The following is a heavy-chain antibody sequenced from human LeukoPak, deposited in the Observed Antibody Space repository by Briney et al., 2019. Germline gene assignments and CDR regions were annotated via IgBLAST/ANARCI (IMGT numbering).Heavy chain of an antibody. V-gene: IGHV4-34*01. CDR3: ARGGSRSGRARYYYYGMDV. D-gene: IGHD3-10*01. J-gene: IGHJ6*02. CDR1: GGSFSGYY. Sequence: KPSETLSLTCAVYGGSFSGYYWSWIRQPPGKGLEWTGEINHSGSTNYNPSLKSRVTISVDTSKNQFSLKLSSVTAADTAVYYCARGGSRSGRARYYYYGMDVWGQGTTVTVSS. CDR2: INHSGST.